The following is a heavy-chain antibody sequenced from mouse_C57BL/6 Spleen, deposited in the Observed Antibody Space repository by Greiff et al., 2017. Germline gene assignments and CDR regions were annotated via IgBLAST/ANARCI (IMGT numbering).Heavy chain of an antibody. V-gene: IGHV1-80*01. CDR2: IYPGDGDT. D-gene: IGHD3-2*01. J-gene: IGHJ2*01. CDR3: ARCRHPNYFDY. Sequence: VQLVESGAELVKPGASVKLSCKASGYAFSSYWMHWVKQRPGKGLEWIGQIYPGDGDTNYNGKFKDKATLTADNSSSTAYMQLSSLTSEDSAVDYCARCRHPNYFDYWGQGATLTVST. CDR1: GYAFSSYW.